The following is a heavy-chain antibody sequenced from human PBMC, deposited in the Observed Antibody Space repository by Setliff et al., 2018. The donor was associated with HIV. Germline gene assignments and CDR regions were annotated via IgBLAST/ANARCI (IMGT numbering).Heavy chain of an antibody. CDR3: ARRTRRRGSSYGNIDY. Sequence: GESLKISCEASGYSFTSYWIGWVRQLPGKGLEWMGIIYPGDSEIGYSPSFQGQVTISADKSISTAYLQWRSLQASDTAVYYCARRTRRRGSSYGNIDYWGQGTLVTVSS. CDR1: GYSFTSYW. CDR2: IYPGDSEI. D-gene: IGHD5-18*01. V-gene: IGHV5-51*01. J-gene: IGHJ4*02.